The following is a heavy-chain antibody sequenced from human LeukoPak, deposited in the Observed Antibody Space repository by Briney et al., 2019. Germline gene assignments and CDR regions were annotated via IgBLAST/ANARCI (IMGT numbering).Heavy chain of an antibody. CDR1: GFTFSAYG. Sequence: GGSLRLSCAASGFTFSAYGMSWVRQSPRKGLEWVSGVSGADGTTYYADSVKGRFTISRDNSKNTLYLQMNSLRAEDTAVYYCANYYDSSGYYQLMYYYGMDVWGQGTTVTVSS. CDR2: VSGADGTT. D-gene: IGHD3-22*01. J-gene: IGHJ6*02. CDR3: ANYYDSSGYYQLMYYYGMDV. V-gene: IGHV3-23*01.